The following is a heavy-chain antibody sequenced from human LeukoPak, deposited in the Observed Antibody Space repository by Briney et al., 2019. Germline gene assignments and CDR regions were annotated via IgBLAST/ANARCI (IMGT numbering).Heavy chain of an antibody. D-gene: IGHD1-1*01. V-gene: IGHV3-53*01. CDR2: IYSGGTT. CDR1: GFTVSSNY. CDR3: ASISTVHAFDI. J-gene: IGHJ3*02. Sequence: GGSLRLSCAASGFTVSSNYMSWVRQAPGKGLEWVSVIYSGGTTYYADYVKGRFTISRDNSKNTLYLQMNSLRAEDTAVYYCASISTVHAFDIWGQGTMVTVSS.